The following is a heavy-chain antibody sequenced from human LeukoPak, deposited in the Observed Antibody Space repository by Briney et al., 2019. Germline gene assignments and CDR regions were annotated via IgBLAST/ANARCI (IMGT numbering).Heavy chain of an antibody. Sequence: ASVKVSCKASGYTFTSYDINWVRQATGQGLEWMGWISAYNGNTNYAQKLQGRVTMTTDTSTSTAYMELRSLRSDDTAVYYCARASVDSSGYYYYFDYWGQGTLVTVSS. CDR1: GYTFTSYD. J-gene: IGHJ4*02. CDR2: ISAYNGNT. CDR3: ARASVDSSGYYYYFDY. V-gene: IGHV1-18*01. D-gene: IGHD3-22*01.